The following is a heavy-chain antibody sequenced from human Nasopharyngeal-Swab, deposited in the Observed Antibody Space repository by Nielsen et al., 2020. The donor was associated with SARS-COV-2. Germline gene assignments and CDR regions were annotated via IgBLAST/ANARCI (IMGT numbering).Heavy chain of an antibody. CDR3: AKEEVPNDY. CDR2: IGISGATT. V-gene: IGHV3-23*01. Sequence: GESLKISCSVSGFTFSNSALCWVRQAPGKGLEWVSAIGISGATTFYADSVRGRFTISRDNDRNTVYLQMSSLTVEDTAIYYCAKEEVPNDYWGQGTLVTVSS. CDR1: GFTFSNSA. D-gene: IGHD4/OR15-4a*01. J-gene: IGHJ4*02.